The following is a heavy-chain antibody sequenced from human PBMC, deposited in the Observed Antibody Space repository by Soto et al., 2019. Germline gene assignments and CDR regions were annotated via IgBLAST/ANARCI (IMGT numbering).Heavy chain of an antibody. V-gene: IGHV4-59*08. J-gene: IGHJ6*03. CDR2: IYYSGST. Sequence: SETLSLTCSVSGGSISSYYWNWIRQPPGKGLEWIGYIYYSGSTNYNPSLKSRVTISVDTSKNQFSLNLSPVTAADTAVYYCARAQAAAGTLGYYYYMDVWGKGTTVTVSS. D-gene: IGHD6-13*01. CDR3: ARAQAAAGTLGYYYYMDV. CDR1: GGSISSYY.